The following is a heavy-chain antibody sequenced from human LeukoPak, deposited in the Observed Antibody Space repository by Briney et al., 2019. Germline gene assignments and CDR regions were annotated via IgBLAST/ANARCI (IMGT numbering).Heavy chain of an antibody. V-gene: IGHV3-7*01. CDR2: IKFDGSAS. D-gene: IGHD1-26*01. CDR3: ARDLFSGTYHEDF. Sequence: GGSLRLSCVASGFTLSSYWMSWVRQAPGKGLEWVANIKFDGSASYYVDSVKGRFTISRDDAKNSLYLQMNSLRGEDTAVYYCARDLFSGTYHEDFWGQGTLVIVSS. J-gene: IGHJ4*02. CDR1: GFTLSSYW.